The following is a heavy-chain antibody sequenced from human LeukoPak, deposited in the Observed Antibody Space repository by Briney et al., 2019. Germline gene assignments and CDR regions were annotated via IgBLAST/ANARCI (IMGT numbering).Heavy chain of an antibody. D-gene: IGHD6-19*01. CDR2: IIPILGIA. CDR3: ARARDPGSAVPASGF. Sequence: SVKVSCKASGGTFSNYAISWVRQPPAQGLEWMGKIIPILGIANYAQKFQSRVTITADKSTSTAYMELSSLRSEDTAVYYCARARDPGSAVPASGFWGQGTLVTVSS. V-gene: IGHV1-69*04. J-gene: IGHJ4*02. CDR1: GGTFSNYA.